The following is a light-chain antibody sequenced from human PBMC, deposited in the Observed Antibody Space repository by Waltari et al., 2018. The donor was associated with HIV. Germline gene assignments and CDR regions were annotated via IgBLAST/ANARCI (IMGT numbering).Light chain of an antibody. CDR1: SSDVGSYNL. Sequence: QSALTQPASVSGSFGQSITISCTGTSSDVGSYNLVSWYQYHPGKAPKLIIYEVSKRPSGVSNRFSGSKSGNTASLTVSGLQAEDKAHYYCCSYARSGIPFGGGTKLTVL. CDR2: EVS. J-gene: IGLJ2*01. CDR3: CSYARSGIP. V-gene: IGLV2-23*02.